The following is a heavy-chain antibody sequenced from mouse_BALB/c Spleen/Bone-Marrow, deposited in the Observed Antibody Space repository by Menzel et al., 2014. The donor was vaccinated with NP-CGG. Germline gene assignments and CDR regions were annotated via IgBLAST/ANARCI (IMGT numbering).Heavy chain of an antibody. CDR3: VREDKYGNSGGDFDV. V-gene: IGHV2-9-2*01. D-gene: IGHD2-10*02. CDR2: IWTGGGT. J-gene: IGHJ1*01. CDR1: GFSLTSYD. Sequence: QVQLQQSGPGLVAPSQSLSITCTASGFSLTSYDISWIRQPPGKGLEWLGVIWTGGGTNYNSAFMSRLSISKDNSKSQVFLKMNSLQTDDTAIYYCVREDKYGNSGGDFDVWGAGTTVTVSS.